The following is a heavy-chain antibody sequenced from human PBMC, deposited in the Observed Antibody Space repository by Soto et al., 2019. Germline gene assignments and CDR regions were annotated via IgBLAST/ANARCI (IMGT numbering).Heavy chain of an antibody. CDR3: ARGGGSGYYINWFDP. CDR2: IFYSGST. Sequence: PSETLSLTCTVSGGSVSSGSYYLSWIRQPPGKGLEWIGYIFYSGSTNYNASLKSRVTISVDTSKKQFSLRLTSVTAADTAVYYCARGGGSGYYINWFDPWGQGTLVTVSS. V-gene: IGHV4-61*01. CDR1: GGSVSSGSYY. D-gene: IGHD3-22*01. J-gene: IGHJ5*02.